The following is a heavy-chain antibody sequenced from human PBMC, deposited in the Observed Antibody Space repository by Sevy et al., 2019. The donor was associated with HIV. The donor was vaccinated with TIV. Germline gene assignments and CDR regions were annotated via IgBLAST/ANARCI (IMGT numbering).Heavy chain of an antibody. D-gene: IGHD3-10*01. Sequence: ETLSLTCTVSGGSINSYFWSWIRQPPGKGLEWIGYIYYSGSTNYNPSLKSRLTISLDTSKTQFSLKLSSVTAADTAVYYCARCVAGGSGIDAWGQGTLVTVSS. CDR2: IYYSGST. CDR3: ARCVAGGSGIDA. J-gene: IGHJ5*02. V-gene: IGHV4-59*08. CDR1: GGSINSYF.